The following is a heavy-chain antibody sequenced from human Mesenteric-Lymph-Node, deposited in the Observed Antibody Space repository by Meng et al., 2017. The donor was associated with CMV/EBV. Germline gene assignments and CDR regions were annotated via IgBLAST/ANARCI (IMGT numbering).Heavy chain of an antibody. CDR2: IYYSART. CDR3: AREGDYYYGMDV. J-gene: IGHJ6*02. CDR1: GGSISRYY. V-gene: IGHV4-59*01. Sequence: SETLSLTCTVFGGSISRYYWSWIRQTPGKGLEWIGYIYYSARTNYNPSLKSRVTISADASKNQISLRLNSVTAADTAVYFCAREGDYYYGMDVWGQGTTVTVSS.